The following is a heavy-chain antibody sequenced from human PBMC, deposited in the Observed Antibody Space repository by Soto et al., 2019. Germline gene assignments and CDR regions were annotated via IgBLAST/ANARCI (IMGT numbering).Heavy chain of an antibody. D-gene: IGHD2-2*01. V-gene: IGHV1-2*02. J-gene: IGHJ5*02. CDR3: ARHVSLGYCTTTSCDLLSWFDA. Sequence: GASVKVSCKTSGYTFTDYYMHWARHAPGQGLEWMGWINPNSGGPISAQKFQGRVTMTRDTSISTAYLKLKSVTAADTAVYYCARHVSLGYCTTTSCDLLSWFDAWGQGTLVTVSS. CDR1: GYTFTDYY. CDR2: INPNSGGP.